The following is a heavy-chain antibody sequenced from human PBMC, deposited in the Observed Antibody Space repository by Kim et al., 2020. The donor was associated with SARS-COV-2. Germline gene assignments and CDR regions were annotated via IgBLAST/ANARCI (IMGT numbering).Heavy chain of an antibody. V-gene: IGHV3-43*02. CDR2: ISGDGGST. CDR1: GFTFDDYA. J-gene: IGHJ6*03. D-gene: IGHD6-19*01. Sequence: GGSLRLSCAASGFTFDDYAMHWVRQAPGKGLEWVSLISGDGGSTYYADSVKGRFTISRDNSKNSLYLQMNSLRTEDTALYYCAKDNGSGSWGYYYYYMDVWGKGTTVTVSS. CDR3: AKDNGSGSWGYYYYYMDV.